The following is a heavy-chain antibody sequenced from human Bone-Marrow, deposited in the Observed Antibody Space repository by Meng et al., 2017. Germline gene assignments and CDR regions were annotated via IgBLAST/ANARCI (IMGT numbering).Heavy chain of an antibody. J-gene: IGHJ5*02. CDR2: ISGSGGST. D-gene: IGHD4-17*01. CDR3: AKDLVPHDYGAFPFDP. V-gene: IGHV3-23*01. Sequence: GESLKISCAASGFTFSSYAMSWVRQAPGKGLEWVSAISGSGGSTYYADSVKGRFTISRDNSKNTLYLQMNSLRAEDTAVYYCAKDLVPHDYGAFPFDPWGQGTRVT. CDR1: GFTFSSYA.